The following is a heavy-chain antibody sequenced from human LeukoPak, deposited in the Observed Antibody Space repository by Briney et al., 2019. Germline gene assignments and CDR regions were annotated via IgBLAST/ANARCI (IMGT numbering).Heavy chain of an antibody. Sequence: GASVKVSCKASGYTFTGYYMHWVRQAPGQGLEWMGWINPNGGGTNYAQKFQGRVTMTRDTSISTACMELSRLRSDDTAVYYCARGSPVTGYYAPIDYWGQGTLVTVSS. CDR2: INPNGGGT. CDR3: ARGSPVTGYYAPIDY. J-gene: IGHJ4*02. V-gene: IGHV1-2*02. CDR1: GYTFTGYY. D-gene: IGHD3-9*01.